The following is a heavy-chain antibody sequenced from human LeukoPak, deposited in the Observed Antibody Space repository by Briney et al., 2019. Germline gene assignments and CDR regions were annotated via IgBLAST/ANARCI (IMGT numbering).Heavy chain of an antibody. J-gene: IGHJ3*02. CDR3: ARGRERFVDALGAFDI. V-gene: IGHV4-34*01. CDR2: INHSGST. Sequence: SETLSLTCAVYGGSFSGYYRSWIRQPPGKGLEWIGEINHSGSTNYNPSLKSRVTISVDTSKNQFSLKLSSVTAADTAAYYCARGRERFVDALGAFDIWGQGTMVTVSS. CDR1: GGSFSGYY. D-gene: IGHD3-10*01.